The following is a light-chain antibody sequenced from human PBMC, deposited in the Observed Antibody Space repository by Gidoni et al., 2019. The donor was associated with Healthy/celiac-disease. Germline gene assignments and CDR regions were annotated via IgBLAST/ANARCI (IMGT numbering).Light chain of an antibody. V-gene: IGLV2-14*01. CDR1: SSAVGGYNY. Sequence: QSALTQPAPVSGSPGQSITIPCTGTSSAVGGYNYVSWYQQHPGKAPKLMIYDVSNRPSGVSNRFSGSKSGNTASLTISGLQAEDEADYYCSSYTSSSTLWVFGGGTKLTVL. J-gene: IGLJ3*02. CDR3: SSYTSSSTLWV. CDR2: DVS.